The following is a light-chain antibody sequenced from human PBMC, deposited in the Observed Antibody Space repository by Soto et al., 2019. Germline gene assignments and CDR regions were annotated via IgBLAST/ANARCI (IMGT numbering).Light chain of an antibody. CDR1: QSVSSSY. CDR3: QQYGSSSWT. V-gene: IGKV3-20*01. J-gene: IGKJ1*01. CDR2: GAS. Sequence: HSPSTMSLSPGERATLSCRASQSVSSSYLAWYQQKPGQAPRLLIYGASSRATGIPDRFSGSGSGTDFTLTISRLEPEDFAVYYCQQYGSSSWTFGQGTKVDIK.